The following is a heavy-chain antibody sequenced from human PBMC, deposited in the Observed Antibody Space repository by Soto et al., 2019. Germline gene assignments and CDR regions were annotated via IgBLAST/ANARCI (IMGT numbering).Heavy chain of an antibody. J-gene: IGHJ4*02. CDR3: ARHVHSSGNEAFDY. CDR2: IHYTGRT. D-gene: IGHD1-1*01. Sequence: PSETLSLTCAVSGDSISGSYWSWIRQPPGKGLEWIGFIHYTGRTSYNPSLKSRITVSLDKSKNQFSLSLSSATAADTAVYYCARHVHSSGNEAFDYWGQGTPVTVSS. V-gene: IGHV4-59*08. CDR1: GDSISGSY.